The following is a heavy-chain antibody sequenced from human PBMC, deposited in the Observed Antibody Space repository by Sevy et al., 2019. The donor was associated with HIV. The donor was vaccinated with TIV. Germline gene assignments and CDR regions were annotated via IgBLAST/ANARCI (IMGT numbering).Heavy chain of an antibody. Sequence: GGSLRLSCVASGFTFSTYAMHWVRQAPGKGLEWVALISYDGSKKYYADSVKGRFTISRDNSKSTLDLQMSSLGPEDTAVFYCVRDRRSWLGVYENWGQGTLVTVSS. CDR3: VRDRRSWLGVYEN. CDR1: GFTFSTYA. CDR2: ISYDGSKK. D-gene: IGHD3-10*01. J-gene: IGHJ4*02. V-gene: IGHV3-30*04.